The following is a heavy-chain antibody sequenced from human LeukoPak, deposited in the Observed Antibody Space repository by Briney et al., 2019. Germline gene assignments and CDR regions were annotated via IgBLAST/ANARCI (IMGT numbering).Heavy chain of an antibody. CDR2: ISAYNGNT. D-gene: IGHD6-19*01. J-gene: IGHJ6*03. V-gene: IGHV1-18*01. Sequence: ASVKVSCKASGYTFTSYGISCVRQAPGQGLEWMGWISAYNGNTNYAQKLQGRVTMTTDTSTSTAYMELRSLRSDDTAVYYCARVSSGWGGYYYYYYMDVWGKGTTVTVSS. CDR3: ARVSSGWGGYYYYYYMDV. CDR1: GYTFTSYG.